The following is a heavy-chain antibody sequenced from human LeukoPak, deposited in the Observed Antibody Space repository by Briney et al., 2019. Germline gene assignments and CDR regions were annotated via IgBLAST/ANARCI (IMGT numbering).Heavy chain of an antibody. CDR1: GFTFSRYE. J-gene: IGHJ3*02. CDR3: ARCRYTSGSLDGFDM. Sequence: GGSLRLSCAASGFTFSRYEMNWVRQAPGKGLEWVSYISSSGSRVFYADSVKGRFPIYRDNPKNSLYVKMKSVRAEDTSVFFFARCRYTSGSLDGFDMWGQGTTVTVSS. D-gene: IGHD6-19*01. CDR2: ISSSGSRV. V-gene: IGHV3-48*03.